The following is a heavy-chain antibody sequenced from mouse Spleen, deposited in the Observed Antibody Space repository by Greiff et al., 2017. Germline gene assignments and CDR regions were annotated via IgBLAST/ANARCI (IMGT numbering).Heavy chain of an antibody. V-gene: IGHV5-9-2*01. Sequence: EVMLVESGGGLVKPGGSLKLSCAASGFTFSSYGMSWVRQTPEKRLEWVATISGGGSYTYYPDSVKGRFTISRDNAKNNLYLQMSSLRSEDTALYYCARQSGERDAMDYWGQGTSVTVSS. CDR2: ISGGGSYT. CDR3: ARQSGERDAMDY. J-gene: IGHJ4*01. CDR1: GFTFSSYG.